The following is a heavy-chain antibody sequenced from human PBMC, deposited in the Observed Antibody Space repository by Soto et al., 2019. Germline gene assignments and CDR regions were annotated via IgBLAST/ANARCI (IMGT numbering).Heavy chain of an antibody. D-gene: IGHD6-13*01. V-gene: IGHV1-18*01. CDR1: GYTFTSYG. CDR3: ARVLAAAGTRGVGWFDP. CDR2: ISAYNGNT. Sequence: QVPLVQSGAEVKKPGASVKVSCKASGYTFTSYGISWVRQAPGQGLEWMGWISAYNGNTNYAQKLQGRVTMTTDTSTSTAYMELRSLRSDDTAVYYCARVLAAAGTRGVGWFDPWGQGTLVTVSS. J-gene: IGHJ5*02.